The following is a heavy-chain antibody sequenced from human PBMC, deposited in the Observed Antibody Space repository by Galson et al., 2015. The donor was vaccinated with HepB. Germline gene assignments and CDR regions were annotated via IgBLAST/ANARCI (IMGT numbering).Heavy chain of an antibody. CDR3: ASRRSYYDSSGYYPFDY. Sequence: SETLSLTCTVSGGSISSYYWSWIRQPPGKGLEWIGYIYYSGSTNYNPSLKSRVTISVDTSKNQFSLKLSSVTAADTAVYYCASRRSYYDSSGYYPFDYWGQGTLVTVSS. D-gene: IGHD3-22*01. J-gene: IGHJ4*02. CDR2: IYYSGST. V-gene: IGHV4-59*01. CDR1: GGSISSYY.